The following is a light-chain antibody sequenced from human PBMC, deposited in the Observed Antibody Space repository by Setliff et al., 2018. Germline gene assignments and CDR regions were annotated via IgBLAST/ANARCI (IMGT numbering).Light chain of an antibody. CDR3: GSYARSSAPYV. CDR1: SSDIGGYKY. Sequence: QSVLTQPPSASGSPGQSVTIPCTGTSSDIGGYKYVSWYQQHPGKAPKLLIYAVNNRPSGVSDRFSGSKSGNTASLTISGLQAEDEADYYCGSYARSSAPYVFGTGTKVTVL. CDR2: AVN. V-gene: IGLV2-14*03. J-gene: IGLJ1*01.